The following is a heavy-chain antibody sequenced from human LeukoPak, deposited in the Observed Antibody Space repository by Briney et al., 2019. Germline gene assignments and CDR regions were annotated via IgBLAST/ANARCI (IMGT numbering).Heavy chain of an antibody. D-gene: IGHD2-15*01. CDR1: GFTFRNHA. J-gene: IGHJ4*02. CDR3: AKNVVVKRYIDY. V-gene: IGHV3-23*01. Sequence: GGSLRFSGAASGFTFRNHAMSWVGKTPGKGLHWGAVISASGRTTEYADSVKGRFTISRDNSKNTLSLQMNSLRVEDTAIYYCAKNVVVKRYIDYWGQGTLVTVSS. CDR2: ISASGRTT.